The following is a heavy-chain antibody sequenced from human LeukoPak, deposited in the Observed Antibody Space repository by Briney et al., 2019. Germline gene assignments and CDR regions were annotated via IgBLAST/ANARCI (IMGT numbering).Heavy chain of an antibody. Sequence: PETLSLTCTVSGGSISSYYWSWIRQPPGKGLEWIGYIYYSGSTNYNPSLKSRVTISVDTSKNQFSLKLSSVTAADTAVYYCARGGSGWFFRPYYFDYWGQGTLVTVSS. J-gene: IGHJ4*02. CDR1: GGSISSYY. V-gene: IGHV4-59*01. D-gene: IGHD6-19*01. CDR3: ARGGSGWFFRPYYFDY. CDR2: IYYSGST.